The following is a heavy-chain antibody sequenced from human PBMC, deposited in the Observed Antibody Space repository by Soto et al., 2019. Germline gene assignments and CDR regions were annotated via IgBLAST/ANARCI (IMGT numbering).Heavy chain of an antibody. J-gene: IGHJ4*02. V-gene: IGHV3-30-3*01. CDR3: AAGAMVDLNI. CDR1: GFTFNTYA. D-gene: IGHD2-15*01. CDR2: ISYDGTNI. Sequence: GGSLRLSCAASGFTFNTYAMHWVRQAPGKGLEWVAIISYDGTNIFYANSVKGRFTISRDNSKYTLSLQMNGLRAEDTAVYYCAAGAMVDLNIWGQGTLVTVSS.